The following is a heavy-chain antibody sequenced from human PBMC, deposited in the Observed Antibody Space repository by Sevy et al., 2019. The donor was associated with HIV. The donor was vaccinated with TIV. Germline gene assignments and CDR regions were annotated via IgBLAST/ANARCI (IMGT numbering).Heavy chain of an antibody. D-gene: IGHD4-17*01. J-gene: IGHJ6*02. CDR2: INSDGTST. Sequence: GGSLRLSCAASGFTFSRNWMHWVRQAPGKGLVWVSRINSDGTSTTYADSVKGRITISRENAKNTLYLQMNSLRAEDTAVYYCARVAPNYGDYISYGMDVWGQGTTVTVSS. CDR1: GFTFSRNW. CDR3: ARVAPNYGDYISYGMDV. V-gene: IGHV3-74*03.